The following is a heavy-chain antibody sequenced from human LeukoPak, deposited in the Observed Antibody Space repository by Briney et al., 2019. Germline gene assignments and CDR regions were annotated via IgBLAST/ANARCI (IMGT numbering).Heavy chain of an antibody. CDR2: ISYDGNNQ. D-gene: IGHD3-16*01. V-gene: IGHV3-30-3*01. J-gene: IGHJ4*02. CDR3: ARGQGKGGFDY. Sequence: TGKSLRLSCAASGFTFRSNAMHWVRQAPGRGLDWVAVISYDGNNQDYAESVKGRFTLSRDISTNTLYLQMNSLRPEDTAVYYCARGQGKGGFDYWGQGTLVTVSS. CDR1: GFTFRSNA.